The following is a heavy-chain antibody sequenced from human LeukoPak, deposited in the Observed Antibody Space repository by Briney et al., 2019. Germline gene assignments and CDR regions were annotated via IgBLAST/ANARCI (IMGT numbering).Heavy chain of an antibody. Sequence: ASVKVSCKASGYTFTRYDINWVPEATGQGLEWMGWMNPNSGNTGYAQKFRGRVTMTRNTSISTAYMELSSLRSEDTAVYYCARAPEWGKANYYYYMDVWGKGTTVTVSS. J-gene: IGHJ6*03. CDR2: MNPNSGNT. D-gene: IGHD1-26*01. CDR1: GYTFTRYD. CDR3: ARAPEWGKANYYYYMDV. V-gene: IGHV1-8*01.